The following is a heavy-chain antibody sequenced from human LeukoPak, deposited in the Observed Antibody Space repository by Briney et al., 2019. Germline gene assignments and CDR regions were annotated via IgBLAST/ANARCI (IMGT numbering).Heavy chain of an antibody. CDR3: ARAQIAYCGGDCHGIDY. CDR2: IYYSGST. V-gene: IGHV4-30-4*01. D-gene: IGHD2-21*02. CDR1: GGSISSGDYY. J-gene: IGHJ4*02. Sequence: SETLSLTCTVSGGSISSGDYYWSWIRQPPGKGLEWIGYIYYSGSTYYNPSLKSRVTISVDTSKNQFSLKLSSVTAADTAVYYCARAQIAYCGGDCHGIDYWGQGTLVTVSS.